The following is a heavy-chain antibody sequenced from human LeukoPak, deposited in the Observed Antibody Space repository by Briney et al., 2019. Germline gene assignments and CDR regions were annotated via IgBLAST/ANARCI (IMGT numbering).Heavy chain of an antibody. Sequence: TGGSLRLSCPGSGFTFSSAWMTWVRQIPGKGLEWVGHIKSRTDGGTTDYAAPVKGRFTISRDDSKNTVYLQMNSLKTEDSAVYFCATEFYSNGYSFWGQGTLVIVSS. CDR3: ATEFYSNGYSF. V-gene: IGHV3-15*01. J-gene: IGHJ4*02. CDR1: GFTFSSAW. D-gene: IGHD6-19*01. CDR2: IKSRTDGGTT.